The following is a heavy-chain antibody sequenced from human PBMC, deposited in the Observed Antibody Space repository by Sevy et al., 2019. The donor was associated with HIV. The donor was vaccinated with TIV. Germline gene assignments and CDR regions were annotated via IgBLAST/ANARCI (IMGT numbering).Heavy chain of an antibody. J-gene: IGHJ3*02. D-gene: IGHD3-22*01. CDR1: GFTFSSYT. Sequence: GGSLRLSCAASGFTFSSYTMNWVRQAPGKGLEWVSGISGSDDRTYEEDSVKGRFTISRDNSKNTQSLQMNSLRADDTAVYYCAKGVTMIVVVDAFDIWGHGTMVTVSS. CDR3: AKGVTMIVVVDAFDI. V-gene: IGHV3-23*01. CDR2: ISGSDDRT.